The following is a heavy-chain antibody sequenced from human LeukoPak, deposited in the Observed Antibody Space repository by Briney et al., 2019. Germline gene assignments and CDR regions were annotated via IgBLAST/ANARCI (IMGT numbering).Heavy chain of an antibody. D-gene: IGHD3-22*01. J-gene: IGHJ4*02. CDR2: IYYSGTT. V-gene: IGHV4-59*12. Sequence: PSETLSLTCTVSGGSISSYYWSWIRQSPGKGLEWIGYIYYSGTTNYNPSLKSRVIMSVDTSKNQFSLKLSSVTAADTAVYYCAREYGSSGYYCFDYWGQGTLVTVSS. CDR3: AREYGSSGYYCFDY. CDR1: GGSISSYY.